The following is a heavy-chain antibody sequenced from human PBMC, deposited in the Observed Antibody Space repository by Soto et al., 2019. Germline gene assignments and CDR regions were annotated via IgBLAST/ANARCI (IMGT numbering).Heavy chain of an antibody. Sequence: GGSLRLSCAASGFTFSTYWVHWVRQAPGKGLVWVAVIYSDGSNKNYADSVKGRFTISRDNSKNTLYLQMNSLRAEDTAVYYCARDRWIYYGSGSYPSGMDVWGQGTTVTVSS. D-gene: IGHD3-10*01. CDR2: IYSDGSNK. J-gene: IGHJ6*02. CDR1: GFTFSTYW. CDR3: ARDRWIYYGSGSYPSGMDV. V-gene: IGHV3-74*01.